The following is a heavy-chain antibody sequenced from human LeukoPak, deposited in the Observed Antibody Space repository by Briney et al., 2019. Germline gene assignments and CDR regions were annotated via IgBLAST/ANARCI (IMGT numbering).Heavy chain of an antibody. Sequence: GGSLRLACSASGFTFSSYAMSWVRQAPGKWLGCISAISGSDDSTHYADSVKDRFTISRDNSQNTLYLQMNSLRAEDTAVYYCARNVSGQYFDIWGRGTLVTVSS. CDR3: ARNVSGQYFDI. J-gene: IGHJ2*01. D-gene: IGHD2/OR15-2a*01. CDR2: ISGSDDST. V-gene: IGHV3-23*01. CDR1: GFTFSSYA.